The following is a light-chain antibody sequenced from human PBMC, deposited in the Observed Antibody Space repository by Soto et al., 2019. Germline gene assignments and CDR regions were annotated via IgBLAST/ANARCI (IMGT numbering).Light chain of an antibody. Sequence: QSVLTQPPSASGTPGQRVTISCSGGTSSIGRNYVYWYHQLPGTAPKLVIYRNNQRPSGVPDRFSGSKSGTSASLVIRGLRSEDEADYYCAAWDDSLSGLYVFGTGTKVTVL. J-gene: IGLJ1*01. CDR2: RNN. V-gene: IGLV1-47*01. CDR3: AAWDDSLSGLYV. CDR1: TSSIGRNY.